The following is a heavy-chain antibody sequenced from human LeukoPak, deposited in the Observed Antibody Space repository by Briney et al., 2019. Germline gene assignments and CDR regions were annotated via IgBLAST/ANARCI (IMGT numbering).Heavy chain of an antibody. J-gene: IGHJ6*02. V-gene: IGHV1-18*01. CDR2: ISAYNGNT. CDR3: ARDRGIAARYYYYYYGMDV. Sequence: GASVKVSCKASGYTFSSYGISWVRQAPGQGLEWMGWISAYNGNTNYAQKLQGRVTMTTDTSTSTAYMELRSLRSDDTAVYYCARDRGIAARYYYYYYGMDVWGQGTTVTVSS. CDR1: GYTFSSYG. D-gene: IGHD6-6*01.